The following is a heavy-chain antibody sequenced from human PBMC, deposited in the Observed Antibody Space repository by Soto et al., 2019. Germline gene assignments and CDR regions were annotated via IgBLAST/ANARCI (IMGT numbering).Heavy chain of an antibody. Sequence: LRLSCVASGFTFSSYWMHWVRQVPGKGLVWVSRINGDGSTTNYADSVKGRFTISRDNAKNTLYLQMNTLRAEDTALYYCVKSSTGTYGLFDYWGQGTLVTVSS. CDR2: INGDGSTT. CDR3: VKSSTGTYGLFDY. V-gene: IGHV3-74*01. D-gene: IGHD3-10*01. CDR1: GFTFSSYW. J-gene: IGHJ4*02.